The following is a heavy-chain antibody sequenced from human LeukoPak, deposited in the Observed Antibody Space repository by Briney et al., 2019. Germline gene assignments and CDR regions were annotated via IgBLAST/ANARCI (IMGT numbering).Heavy chain of an antibody. CDR1: GYTFTSYG. CDR2: ISAYNSNT. CDR3: ARVVLDYYDSSGYQGAVDY. Sequence: ASVKVSCKASGYTFTSYGISWVRQAPGQGLEWMGWISAYNSNTSYAQKLQGRVTMTTDTSTSTAYMELRSLRSDDTAAYYCARVVLDYYDSSGYQGAVDYWGQGTLVTVSS. D-gene: IGHD3-22*01. V-gene: IGHV1-18*01. J-gene: IGHJ4*02.